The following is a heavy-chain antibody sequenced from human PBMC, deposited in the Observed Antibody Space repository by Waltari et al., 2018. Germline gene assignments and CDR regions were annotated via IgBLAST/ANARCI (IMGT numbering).Heavy chain of an antibody. CDR3: ARLSAAAAPDPDY. J-gene: IGHJ4*02. V-gene: IGHV4-39*01. CDR2: IYYSGST. CDR1: GGSISSSSYY. D-gene: IGHD6-13*01. Sequence: QLQLQESGPGLVKPSETLSLTCTVSGGSISSSSYYWGWIRQPPGKGLEWIGSIYYSGSTYYNPSLKSRVTISVDTSKNQFSLKLSSGTAADTAVYYCARLSAAAAPDPDYWGQGTLVTVSS.